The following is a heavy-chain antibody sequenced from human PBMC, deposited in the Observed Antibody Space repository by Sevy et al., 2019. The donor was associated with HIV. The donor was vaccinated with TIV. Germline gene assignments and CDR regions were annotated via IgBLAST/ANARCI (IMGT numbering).Heavy chain of an antibody. CDR2: FDPEDGET. V-gene: IGHV1-24*01. J-gene: IGHJ6*02. CDR1: GYTLTELS. Sequence: ASVKVSCKVSGYTLTELSMHWVRQAPGKGLEWMGGFDPEDGETIYAQKFQGRVTMTEDTSTDTAYMELSSLRSEDTAVYYCACKRCFDPTYYYYGMDVWGQGTTVTVSS. D-gene: IGHD3-9*01. CDR3: ACKRCFDPTYYYYGMDV.